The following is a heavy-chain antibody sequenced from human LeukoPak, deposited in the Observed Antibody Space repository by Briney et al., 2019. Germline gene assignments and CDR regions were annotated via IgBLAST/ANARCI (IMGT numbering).Heavy chain of an antibody. CDR2: IWYDGSNK. D-gene: IGHD2/OR15-2a*01. CDR1: GFSFSSYG. CDR3: AVEYNSSPYAFDI. V-gene: IGHV3-33*01. J-gene: IGHJ3*02. Sequence: GGSLGLSCAASGFSFSSYGMHWVRQAPGKGLEWVAVIWYDGSNKYYADSVKSRLTISRDNSKNTLYLQMNSLRVEDTAVYYCAVEYNSSPYAFDIWGQGTKVTVSS.